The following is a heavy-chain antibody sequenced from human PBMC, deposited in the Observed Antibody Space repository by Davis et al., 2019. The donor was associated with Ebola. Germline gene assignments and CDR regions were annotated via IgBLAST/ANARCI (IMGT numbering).Heavy chain of an antibody. CDR2: IYPGDSDT. CDR3: ARRARYGVYAETRYYFDY. V-gene: IGHV5-51*01. J-gene: IGHJ4*02. D-gene: IGHD2-8*01. CDR1: GYSFTSYW. Sequence: GESLKISCKGSGYSFTSYWIGWVRQMPGKGLEWMGIIYPGDSDTRYSPSFQGQVTISADKSISTAYLQWSSLKASDTAMYYCARRARYGVYAETRYYFDYWGQGTLVTVSS.